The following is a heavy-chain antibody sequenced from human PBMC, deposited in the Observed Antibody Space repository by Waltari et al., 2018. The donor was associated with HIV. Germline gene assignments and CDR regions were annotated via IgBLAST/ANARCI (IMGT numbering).Heavy chain of an antibody. CDR1: GYSFTSSW. D-gene: IGHD1-26*01. CDR2: IYPGDSET. J-gene: IGHJ5*02. Sequence: EVQLVQSGAEVKKPGESLKISCKGSGYSFTSSWIAWVRQTPGKGLGWMGIIYPGDSETRYSPSFQGQVTISVDKSISTAYLQWSSLKASDTAMYYCARRSGAPGWFDPWGQGTLVTVSS. CDR3: ARRSGAPGWFDP. V-gene: IGHV5-51*01.